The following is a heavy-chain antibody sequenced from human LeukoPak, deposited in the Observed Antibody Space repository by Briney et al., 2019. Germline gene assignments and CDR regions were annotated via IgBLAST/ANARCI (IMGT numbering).Heavy chain of an antibody. Sequence: SETLSLTCTVSGGSISNYFWSWIRQPPGKGLKWIGYIYYTGSTNYNPSLKSRVTISVGTSKNQFSPKLSSVTAADTAVYYCARPSRSISTAGAFDIWGQGTMVTVSS. CDR2: IYYTGST. CDR1: GGSISNYF. J-gene: IGHJ3*02. CDR3: ARPSRSISTAGAFDI. V-gene: IGHV4-59*01. D-gene: IGHD3-10*01.